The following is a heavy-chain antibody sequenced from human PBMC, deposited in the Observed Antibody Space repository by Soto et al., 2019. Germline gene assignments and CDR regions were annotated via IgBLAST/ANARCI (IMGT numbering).Heavy chain of an antibody. Sequence: EVQLVESGGGLVQPGGSLRLSCAASGFTFSSYEMNWVRQAPGKGLEWVSYITSTGSTIYYADSVKGRFTISRDNAKKSLYLQMNSLRAEDTAIYYCARGVVVVAVNDAFDLWGQGTVVTVSS. CDR2: ITSTGSTI. CDR1: GFTFSSYE. J-gene: IGHJ3*01. D-gene: IGHD2-15*01. V-gene: IGHV3-48*03. CDR3: ARGVVVVAVNDAFDL.